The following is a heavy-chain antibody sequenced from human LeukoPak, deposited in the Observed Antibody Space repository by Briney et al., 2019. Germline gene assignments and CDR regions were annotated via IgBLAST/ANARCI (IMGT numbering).Heavy chain of an antibody. Sequence: ASVKVSCKASGYTFTKYGITWVRQAPGQGLEWMGWMNPNSGNTGYAQKFQGRVTMTRNTSISTAYMELSSLRSEDTAVYYCARKWGYSSSSQPWGQGTLVTVSS. D-gene: IGHD6-13*01. J-gene: IGHJ5*02. CDR2: MNPNSGNT. CDR3: ARKWGYSSSSQP. CDR1: GYTFTKYG. V-gene: IGHV1-8*01.